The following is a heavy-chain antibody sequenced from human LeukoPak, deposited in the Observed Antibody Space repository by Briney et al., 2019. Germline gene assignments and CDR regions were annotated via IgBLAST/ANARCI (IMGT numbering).Heavy chain of an antibody. V-gene: IGHV3-30*02. CDR2: VRYDESTK. D-gene: IGHD2-2*01. CDR3: AKDVPAAYFDY. Sequence: GGSLRLSCAASGFTFSSYGMHWVRQAPGKGLEWVAFVRYDESTKFYADSVKGRFTISRDNSKTTLYPQMNSLRAEDTAVYYCAKDVPAAYFDYWGQGTLVTVSS. CDR1: GFTFSSYG. J-gene: IGHJ4*02.